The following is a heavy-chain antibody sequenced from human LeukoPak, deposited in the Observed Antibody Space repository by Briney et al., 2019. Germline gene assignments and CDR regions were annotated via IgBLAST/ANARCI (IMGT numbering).Heavy chain of an antibody. J-gene: IGHJ4*02. CDR1: GFTFSSYE. D-gene: IGHD3-10*01. V-gene: IGHV3-48*03. Sequence: PGGSLRLSCAASGFTFSSYEMNWVRQAPGKGLEWVSYISRSGSTIYYADSVKGRFTISRGNSKNTLYLQMNSLRAEDTVVYYCAKDSRGHITMVLYFWGQGTLVTVSS. CDR3: AKDSRGHITMVLYF. CDR2: ISRSGSTI.